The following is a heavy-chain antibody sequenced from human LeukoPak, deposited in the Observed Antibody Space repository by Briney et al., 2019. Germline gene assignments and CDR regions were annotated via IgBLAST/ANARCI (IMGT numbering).Heavy chain of an antibody. CDR1: GFTFSSYS. D-gene: IGHD6-13*01. CDR2: ISSSSSYI. J-gene: IGHJ5*02. Sequence: GGSLRLSCAASGFTFSSYSMNWVRQAPGKGLEWVSSISSSSSYIFYSDSVKGRFTISRDNAKNSLYLQMNSLRAEDTAVYYCARESIIPGYSSKIDPWGPGTLVTVSS. V-gene: IGHV3-21*01. CDR3: ARESIIPGYSSKIDP.